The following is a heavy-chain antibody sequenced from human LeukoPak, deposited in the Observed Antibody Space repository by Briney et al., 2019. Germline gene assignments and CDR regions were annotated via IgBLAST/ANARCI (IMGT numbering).Heavy chain of an antibody. CDR3: ASKPLTLSIAAVDH. J-gene: IGHJ4*02. D-gene: IGHD6-13*01. Sequence: SETLSLTCTVSGGSISSGSHYWGWIRQPPGKGLEWIGSFDYRGRTYYSPSPKSRVTISVDTSKNQLSLKLTSVTAADTAVYYCASKPLTLSIAAVDHWGQGTLVTVSS. CDR1: GGSISSGSHY. CDR2: FDYRGRT. V-gene: IGHV4-39*01.